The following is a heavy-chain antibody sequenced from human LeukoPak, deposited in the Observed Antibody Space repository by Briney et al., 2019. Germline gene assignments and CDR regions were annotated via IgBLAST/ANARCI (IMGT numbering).Heavy chain of an antibody. J-gene: IGHJ6*03. D-gene: IGHD4-17*01. CDR3: ARSPVTNYYYYYMDV. V-gene: IGHV3-11*04. Sequence: PGGSLRLSCAASGFTFSDYYMSWIRQAPGKGVEWVSYISSSGSTIYYADSVKGRFTIARDNAKNSLYLQMNSLRAEDTAVCYCARSPVTNYYYYYMDVWGKGTTVTVSS. CDR1: GFTFSDYY. CDR2: ISSSGSTI.